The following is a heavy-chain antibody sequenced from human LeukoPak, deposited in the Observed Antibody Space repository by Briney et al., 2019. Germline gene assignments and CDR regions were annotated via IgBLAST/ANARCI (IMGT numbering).Heavy chain of an antibody. D-gene: IGHD6-6*01. CDR1: GDSIFTNDVA. CDR3: ARGKYTSFDN. Sequence: SQTLSLTCAISGDSIFTNDVAWNWIRQSPSRGLEWLGRTYYRSKWSFDYAVSVKSRITINADTSKNQFSLQLSSVTPEDTAVYYCARGKYTSFDNWGQGTLVTVSS. V-gene: IGHV6-1*01. J-gene: IGHJ4*02. CDR2: TYYRSKWSF.